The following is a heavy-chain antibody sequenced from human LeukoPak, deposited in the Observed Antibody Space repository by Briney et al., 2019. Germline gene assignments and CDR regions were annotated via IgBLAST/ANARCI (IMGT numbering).Heavy chain of an antibody. Sequence: ASVKVSCKASGYTFTGYYMHWVRQAPGQGLEWMGWINPNSGGTNYAQKFQGRVTMTRDMSTSTVYMELSSLRSEDTAVYYCASEKDDFWSGSSADWYFDLWGRGTLVTVSS. CDR2: INPNSGGT. J-gene: IGHJ2*01. CDR3: ASEKDDFWSGSSADWYFDL. V-gene: IGHV1-2*02. CDR1: GYTFTGYY. D-gene: IGHD3-3*01.